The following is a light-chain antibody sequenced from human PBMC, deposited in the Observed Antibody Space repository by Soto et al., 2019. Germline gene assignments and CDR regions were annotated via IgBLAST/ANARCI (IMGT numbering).Light chain of an antibody. Sequence: IQLTHSPSSLSASVGDSVTITCLASQGISSFLAWYQQKPGKAPKLLIYAASTLQSGVPSRFSGSGSGTDFTLTISSLQPEDFATYFCQQLNSYPITFGQGTRLEIK. V-gene: IGKV1-9*01. CDR3: QQLNSYPIT. CDR1: QGISSF. CDR2: AAS. J-gene: IGKJ5*01.